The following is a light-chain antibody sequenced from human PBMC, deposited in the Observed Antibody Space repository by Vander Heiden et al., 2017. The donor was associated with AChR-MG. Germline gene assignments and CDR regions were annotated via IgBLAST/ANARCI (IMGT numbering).Light chain of an antibody. V-gene: IGLV1-40*01. CDR2: GNS. J-gene: IGLJ2*01. Sequence: QSVLTQPPSVSGAPGQRVTISCTGSSSNIGAGYDVHWYQQPPGTAPKLIVYGNSKRPAGLPDRFSGSKSGTSASLAITGLKAEDEADYYCQSYDSSLSVVFGGGTKLTVL. CDR3: QSYDSSLSVV. CDR1: SSNIGAGYD.